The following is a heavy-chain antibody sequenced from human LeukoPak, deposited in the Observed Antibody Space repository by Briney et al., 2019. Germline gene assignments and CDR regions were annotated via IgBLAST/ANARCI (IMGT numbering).Heavy chain of an antibody. V-gene: IGHV4-59*01. J-gene: IGHJ4*02. CDR2: MYYSGSS. Sequence: SETLSLTCTVSGDSISTYYWSWIRQPPGKGLEWIGYMYYSGSSSYNPSLKSRVTISLDTPKNQFSLRLNSVTAADTAVYYCARGVAGYGPYDYWGQGTLVTVS. CDR1: GDSISTYY. CDR3: ARGVAGYGPYDY. D-gene: IGHD5-12*01.